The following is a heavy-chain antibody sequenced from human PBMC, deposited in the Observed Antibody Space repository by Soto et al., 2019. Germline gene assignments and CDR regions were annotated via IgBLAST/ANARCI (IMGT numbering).Heavy chain of an antibody. J-gene: IGHJ4*02. CDR1: GFTFSNYW. CDR3: ARGVSGYYGFDY. CDR2: IKGDETST. Sequence: EVQLVESGGGPAQFGGSLRLSCAASGFTFSNYWMHWVRQVPGKGLVWVARIKGDETSTGYADSVKGRFTIFRDNVKNPLYLQMTSLRAEDTTVYYCARGVSGYYGFDYWGRGTLVTVSS. D-gene: IGHD5-12*01. V-gene: IGHV3-74*01.